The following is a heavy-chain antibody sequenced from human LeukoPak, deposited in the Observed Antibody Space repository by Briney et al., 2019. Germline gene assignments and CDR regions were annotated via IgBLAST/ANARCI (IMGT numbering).Heavy chain of an antibody. J-gene: IGHJ3*02. CDR2: ITGSGGST. CDR3: AKAQVGAILHAFDI. CDR1: GFTFSSYA. D-gene: IGHD1-26*01. Sequence: PGGSPRLSCAASGFTFSSYAMNWVRQAPGKGLEWVSAITGSGGSTYYADSVKGRFTISRDNSKNTLYLQMNSLRAEDTAVYYCAKAQVGAILHAFDIWGQGTMVTVSS. V-gene: IGHV3-23*01.